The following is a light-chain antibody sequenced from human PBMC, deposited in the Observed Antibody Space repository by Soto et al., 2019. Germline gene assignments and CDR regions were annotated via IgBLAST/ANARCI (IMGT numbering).Light chain of an antibody. J-gene: IGKJ1*01. CDR2: GAS. CDR1: QSVSSSN. CDR3: QQYGSSPVT. V-gene: IGKV3-20*01. Sequence: EIVWTQSPGTLSLSTGERATLSCRASQSVSSSNLAWYQQKPGQAPRLLIYGASSRATGIPDRFSGSGSGTDFTLTISRLEPEDFAVYYCQQYGSSPVTFGQGTKVDIK.